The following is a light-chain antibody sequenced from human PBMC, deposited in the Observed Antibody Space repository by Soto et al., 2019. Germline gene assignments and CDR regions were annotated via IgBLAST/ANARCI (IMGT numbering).Light chain of an antibody. J-gene: IGKJ1*01. CDR2: DAS. V-gene: IGKV3-20*01. Sequence: EIVFTQSPGTLSLSPGERATLSCSASQSVSSNYLAWYQQKPGQAPRLLIYDASTRATGIPDRFSGSGSGTDFTLTISSLQPEDFATYYCQQANIFPRTFAQGTKVDIK. CDR3: QQANIFPRT. CDR1: QSVSSNY.